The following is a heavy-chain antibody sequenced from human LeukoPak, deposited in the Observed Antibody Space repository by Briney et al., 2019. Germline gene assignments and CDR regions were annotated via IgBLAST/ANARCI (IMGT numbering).Heavy chain of an antibody. J-gene: IGHJ6*03. CDR1: GGSVSSYY. CDR3: ARGTGPYYYYYMDV. Sequence: SETLSLTCTVSGGSVSSYYWSWIRQPAGKGLEWIGHIYSSGSTNCNPSLKSRVTMSVDTSKNQVSLKLSSVTAADTAVYYCARGTGPYYYYYMDVWGKGTTVTVSS. D-gene: IGHD1-14*01. CDR2: IYSSGST. V-gene: IGHV4-4*07.